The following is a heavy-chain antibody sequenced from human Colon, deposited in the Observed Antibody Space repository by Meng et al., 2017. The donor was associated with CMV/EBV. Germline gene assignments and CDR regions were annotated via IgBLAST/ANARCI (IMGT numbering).Heavy chain of an antibody. CDR3: ARAGMLSDRVTSGNEGFDK. V-gene: IGHV3-69-1*02. CDR2: ISSTHVQ. Sequence: GESLKISCEVSGFLFRDYFMTWVRQAPGKGLEWLSSISSTHVQTYADSVRGRFTISRDNAKNSLFLQMDNLRADDTARYYCARAGMLSDRVTSGNEGFDKWGQGTLVTVSS. CDR1: GFLFRDYF. D-gene: IGHD4-23*01. J-gene: IGHJ4*02.